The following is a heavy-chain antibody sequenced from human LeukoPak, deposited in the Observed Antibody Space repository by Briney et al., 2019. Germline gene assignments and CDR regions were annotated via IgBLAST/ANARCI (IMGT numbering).Heavy chain of an antibody. CDR2: ITSGGTT. J-gene: IGHJ4*02. D-gene: IGHD3-10*01. CDR3: AKDGSYGSGSYTLDY. CDR1: GFTFSSYA. Sequence: GGSLRLSCAASGFTFSSYAMSWVRQAPGKGLEWVSAITSGGTTYYADSVKGRFTISRDNSKNTLDLQMNSLRAEDTAVYYCAKDGSYGSGSYTLDYWGQGILVTVSS. V-gene: IGHV3-23*01.